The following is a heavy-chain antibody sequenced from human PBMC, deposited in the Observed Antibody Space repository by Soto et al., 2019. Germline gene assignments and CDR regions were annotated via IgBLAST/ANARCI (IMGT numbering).Heavy chain of an antibody. CDR2: IYYSGST. V-gene: IGHV4-59*01. D-gene: IGHD6-13*01. CDR3: ARYLGGPAAAGYRSSAGMDV. Sequence: ASETLSLTCTVCGGSISSYPWGWIRQPPGKXLEWIGYIYYSGSTSYHPPLKSRVTISVDTSNNQFSLRLSSVTAADMAVYYCARYLGGPAAAGYRSSAGMDVWGPGTSVTVSS. CDR1: GGSISSYP. J-gene: IGHJ6*02.